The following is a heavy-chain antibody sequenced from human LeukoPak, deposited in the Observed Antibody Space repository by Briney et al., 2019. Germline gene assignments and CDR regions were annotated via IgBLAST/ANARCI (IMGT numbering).Heavy chain of an antibody. CDR3: ARAPSEIGGYYPEYFRP. CDR2: IKSDGGT. CDR1: GVTFSTYW. Sequence: PGGSLRLSCAVSGVTFSTYWMHWVRHAPGKGLVWVSRIKSDGGTNYADSVKGRFTISRDNTKKKVSLQMNSLRPEDTTVYYCARAPSEIGGYYPEYFRPWGQGPRVTVSS. D-gene: IGHD3-22*01. V-gene: IGHV3-74*01. J-gene: IGHJ1*01.